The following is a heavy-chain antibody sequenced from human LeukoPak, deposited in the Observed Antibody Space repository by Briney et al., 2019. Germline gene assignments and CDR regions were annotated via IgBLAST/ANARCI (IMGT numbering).Heavy chain of an antibody. V-gene: IGHV3-48*01. CDR2: IGVGSATE. J-gene: IGHJ6*04. Sequence: PGGSLRLSCAASGFRFSDYAMNWVRQAPGKGLEWVSHIGVGSATEYYGDSVRGRFTISRDDAKNSVFLHMHSLRAEDTAVYYCAELGITMIGGVWGKGTTVTISS. D-gene: IGHD3-10*02. CDR1: GFRFSDYA. CDR3: AELGITMIGGV.